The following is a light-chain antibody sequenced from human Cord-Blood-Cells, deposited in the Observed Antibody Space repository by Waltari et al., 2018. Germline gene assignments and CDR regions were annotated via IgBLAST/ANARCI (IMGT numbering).Light chain of an antibody. J-gene: IGKJ2*01. V-gene: IGKV4-1*01. CDR2: WAS. CDR1: QSVLYSSNNKNY. Sequence: DIVMTQSPDSLAVSLGERATINCKSSQSVLYSSNNKNYLAWYQQKPGQPPKLLIYWASTRESGVPDRVSGSGSGTDFTLTIRSLQAEDVAVYYCQQYYSTPPTFGQGTKLEIK. CDR3: QQYYSTPPT.